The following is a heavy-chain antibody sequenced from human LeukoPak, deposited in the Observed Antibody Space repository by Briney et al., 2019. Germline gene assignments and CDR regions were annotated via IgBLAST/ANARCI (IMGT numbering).Heavy chain of an antibody. Sequence: GRSLRLSCAASGFTFSSYAMHWVRQAPGKGLEWVAAISYDGSNKYYADSVKGRFTISRDNSKNTLYLQMNSLRAEDTAVYYCARDRRYYDSSGSTYFDYWGQGTLVTVSS. D-gene: IGHD3-22*01. V-gene: IGHV3-30-3*01. J-gene: IGHJ4*02. CDR1: GFTFSSYA. CDR2: ISYDGSNK. CDR3: ARDRRYYDSSGSTYFDY.